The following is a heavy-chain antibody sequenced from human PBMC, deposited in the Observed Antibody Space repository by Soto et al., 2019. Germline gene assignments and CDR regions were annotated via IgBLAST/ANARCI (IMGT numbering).Heavy chain of an antibody. CDR2: IYYSGST. V-gene: IGHV4-30-4*01. CDR1: GRSISSVNYY. J-gene: IGHJ4*02. Sequence: QVQLQESGPGLVKPSQTLSLTCTVSGRSISSVNYYWSWIRQPPGKGLEWIGYIYYSGSTYYNPSLRCRVTISVDTSKNQFSLKLSSVTAADTAVYYCARYGSGECNRGSCYSPFDYWGQGTLVTVSS. CDR3: ARYGSGECNRGSCYSPFDY. D-gene: IGHD2-15*01.